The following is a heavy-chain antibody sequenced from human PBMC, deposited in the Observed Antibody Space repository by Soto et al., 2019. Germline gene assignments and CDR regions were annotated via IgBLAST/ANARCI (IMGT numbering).Heavy chain of an antibody. D-gene: IGHD2-15*01. CDR1: GFTFSTCA. Sequence: GGSLRLSCAASGFTFSTCAMSWVRQAPGKGLEWVSAISGSGGNSTFYGDSVKGRFTISRDNSKNTLYLQMNSLGAEDTAVYYCAKGGGSCCFDNWGQGTLVTVSS. J-gene: IGHJ4*02. V-gene: IGHV3-23*01. CDR3: AKGGGSCCFDN. CDR2: ISGSGGNST.